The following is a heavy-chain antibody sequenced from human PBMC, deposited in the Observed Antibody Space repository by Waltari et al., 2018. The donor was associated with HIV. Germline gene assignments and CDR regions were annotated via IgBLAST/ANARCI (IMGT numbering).Heavy chain of an antibody. J-gene: IGHJ6*02. V-gene: IGHV3-11*01. Sequence: QVQQVESGGGLVKPGGSLRLSCAASGFTFSDHYMSWIRLAPGQGLEGVSYISRICSTIYYADSVRGRFTISRDNAKNSLFLQVNSLRAEDTAVYYCARYWSIGRLPEYFYYGMDFWGQGTTVTVSS. CDR1: GFTFSDHY. CDR3: ARYWSIGRLPEYFYYGMDF. CDR2: ISRICSTI. D-gene: IGHD1-1*01.